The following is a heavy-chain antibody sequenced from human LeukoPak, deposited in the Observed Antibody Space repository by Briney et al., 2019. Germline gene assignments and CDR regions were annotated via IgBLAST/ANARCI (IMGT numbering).Heavy chain of an antibody. V-gene: IGHV4-59*08. CDR1: GGSISSYS. Sequence: SETLSLTCTVSGGSISSYSWNWIRQPPGRGLEWIGNLYYSGSTNYNPSLKSRVTMSVDTSKNQLSLKLSSVTAADTAVYYCARGRGYGMDVWGQGTTVTVSS. CDR2: LYYSGST. CDR3: ARGRGYGMDV. J-gene: IGHJ6*02.